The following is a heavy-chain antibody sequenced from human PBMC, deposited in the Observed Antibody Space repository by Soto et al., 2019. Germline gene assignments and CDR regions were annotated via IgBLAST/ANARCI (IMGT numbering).Heavy chain of an antibody. V-gene: IGHV3-23*01. CDR1: GFTFSNYA. CDR2: LSGSGGIR. Sequence: PGGSLILSCAAAGFTFSNYAMSWVRQAPGKGLEWVSSLSGSGGIRYHADSVKGRFTISRDNSKNTLYLQMDSLRDEDTALYYCAKIQDGAGLDYWGQGTLVTVS. D-gene: IGHD1-26*01. CDR3: AKIQDGAGLDY. J-gene: IGHJ4*02.